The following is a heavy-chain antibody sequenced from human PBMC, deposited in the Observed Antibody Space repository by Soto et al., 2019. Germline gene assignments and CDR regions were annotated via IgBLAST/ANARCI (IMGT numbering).Heavy chain of an antibody. CDR1: RYIFTSFH. V-gene: IGHV1-46*01. CDR3: ARIAAAGLTYFDF. CDR2: INPSTGST. J-gene: IGHJ4*02. D-gene: IGHD6-13*01. Sequence: ASVKVSCKASRYIFTSFHMHWVREAPGQGLEWMGVINPSTGSTSYEQKFQGRVTMTRDTSTSTVYMVLSSLRSEDTAVYYCARIAAAGLTYFDFWGQGTPVTVS.